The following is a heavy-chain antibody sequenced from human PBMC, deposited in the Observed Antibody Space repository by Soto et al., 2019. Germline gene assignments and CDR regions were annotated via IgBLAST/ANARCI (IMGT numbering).Heavy chain of an antibody. Sequence: EVWLLESGGGLVQPGGSLRLSFAASGFTFSNFHMSWVRQAPGKGLEWVSSISKSGGETYYIGSVKGRFSISRDHSRNTLYLQINSLRAEDPAVYYCTKRLEGWGAVDPWGQGTVVTVSA. J-gene: IGHJ5*02. D-gene: IGHD1-26*01. CDR3: TKRLEGWGAVDP. CDR1: GFTFSNFH. V-gene: IGHV3-23*01. CDR2: ISKSGGET.